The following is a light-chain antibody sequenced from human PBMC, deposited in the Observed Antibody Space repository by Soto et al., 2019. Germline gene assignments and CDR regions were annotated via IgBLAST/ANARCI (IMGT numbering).Light chain of an antibody. Sequence: DIQMTQSPSTLSASVGDRVTITCLASQTIDSWLAWYQQRPGKPPNLLIYKASTLASGVPSRFSGSASGTEYTLTINCLQPDDFATYSCQQYHINSRTFGQGQTVDIK. CDR1: QTIDSW. V-gene: IGKV1-5*03. CDR3: QQYHINSRT. J-gene: IGKJ1*01. CDR2: KAS.